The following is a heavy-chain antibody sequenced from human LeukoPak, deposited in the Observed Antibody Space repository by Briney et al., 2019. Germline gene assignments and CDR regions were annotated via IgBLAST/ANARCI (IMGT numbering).Heavy chain of an antibody. Sequence: ASETLSLTCTVSGGSISSYYWSWIRQPPGKGLEWIGYIYYSGSTNYNPSLKSRVTISVDTSKNQFSLKLSSVTAADTAVYYCARDHYFYYMDAWGKGTTVTVSS. V-gene: IGHV4-59*01. CDR3: ARDHYFYYMDA. J-gene: IGHJ6*03. CDR2: IYYSGST. CDR1: GGSISSYY.